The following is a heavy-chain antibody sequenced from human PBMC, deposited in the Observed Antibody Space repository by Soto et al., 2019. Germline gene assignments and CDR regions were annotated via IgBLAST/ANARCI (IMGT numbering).Heavy chain of an antibody. D-gene: IGHD6-6*01. Sequence: ASVKVSCKASGGTFSSYAISWVRQAPGQGLEWMGGIIPIFGTANYAQKFQGRVTITADKSTSTAYMELSSLRSEDTAVYYCAREVYSIAARREGFDPWGPGTLVIVSS. CDR1: GGTFSSYA. V-gene: IGHV1-69*06. J-gene: IGHJ5*02. CDR3: AREVYSIAARREGFDP. CDR2: IIPIFGTA.